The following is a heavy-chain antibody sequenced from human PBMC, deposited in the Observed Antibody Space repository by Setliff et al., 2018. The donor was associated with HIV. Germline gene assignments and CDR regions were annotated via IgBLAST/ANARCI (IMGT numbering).Heavy chain of an antibody. Sequence: ASVKVSCKASGYTFTSYGITWVRQAPGQGLEWMGWISAYNGNTNYAHKLQGRVTMTTDTSTSTAYMELRSLRSDDTAVYYCARVGSGWPYFDYWGQGTLVTVSS. CDR2: ISAYNGNT. J-gene: IGHJ4*02. CDR1: GYTFTSYG. D-gene: IGHD6-19*01. V-gene: IGHV1-18*01. CDR3: ARVGSGWPYFDY.